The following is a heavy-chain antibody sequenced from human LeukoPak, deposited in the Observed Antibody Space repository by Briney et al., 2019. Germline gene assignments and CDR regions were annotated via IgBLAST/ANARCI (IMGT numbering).Heavy chain of an antibody. CDR1: GFTFSSNY. CDR3: ARGSKSPGSYYFDY. J-gene: IGHJ4*02. D-gene: IGHD4-11*01. V-gene: IGHV3-53*01. Sequence: GGSLRLSCAASGFTFSSNYMSWVRQAPGKGLEGLTVIYSGGSTYYADSVKGRFTISRDNSKNTLYLQMNSLRAEDTAVYYCARGSKSPGSYYFDYWGQGTLVTVSS. CDR2: IYSGGST.